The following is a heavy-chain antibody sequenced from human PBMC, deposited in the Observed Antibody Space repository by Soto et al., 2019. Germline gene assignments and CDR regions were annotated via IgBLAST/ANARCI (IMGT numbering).Heavy chain of an antibody. J-gene: IGHJ5*02. CDR3: ARDEPPFSWQQLETGWFDP. Sequence: SQTLSLTCAISGDSVSSNSAAWNWIRQSPSRGLEWLGRTYYRSKWYNDYAVSVKSRITINPGTSKNQFSLQLNSVTPEDTAVYYCARDEPPFSWQQLETGWFDPWGQGTLVTVSS. CDR1: GDSVSSNSAA. CDR2: TYYRSKWYN. V-gene: IGHV6-1*01. D-gene: IGHD6-13*01.